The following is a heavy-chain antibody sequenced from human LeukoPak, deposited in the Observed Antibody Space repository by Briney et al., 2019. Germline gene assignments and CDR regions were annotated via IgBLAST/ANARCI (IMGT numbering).Heavy chain of an antibody. J-gene: IGHJ6*02. Sequence: GGSLRLSCAASGFTFSSYGMHWVRQAPGKGLEWVAVIWYDGSNKYYADSVKGRFTISRDNSKNTLYLQMNSLRAEDTAVYYCARDWYQLLYDYYYFYGMDVWGQGTTVTVSS. CDR2: IWYDGSNK. CDR3: ARDWYQLLYDYYYFYGMDV. CDR1: GFTFSSYG. V-gene: IGHV3-33*01. D-gene: IGHD2-2*02.